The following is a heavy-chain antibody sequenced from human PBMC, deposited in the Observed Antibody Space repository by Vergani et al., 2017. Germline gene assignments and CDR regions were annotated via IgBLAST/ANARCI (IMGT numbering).Heavy chain of an antibody. J-gene: IGHJ4*02. Sequence: QVQLVQSGAEVKKPGASVKISCKASGYTFTSYYMHWVRQAPGQGLEWMGIINPSGGSTSYAQKFQGRVTMTRDTSTSTVYMELSSLRSEDTAVYYCARVSSSKWELILWGQGTLVTVSS. V-gene: IGHV1-46*01. CDR2: INPSGGST. CDR1: GYTFTSYY. D-gene: IGHD1-26*01. CDR3: ARVSSSKWELIL.